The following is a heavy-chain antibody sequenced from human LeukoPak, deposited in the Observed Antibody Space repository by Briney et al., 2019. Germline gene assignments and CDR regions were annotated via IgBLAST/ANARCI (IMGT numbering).Heavy chain of an antibody. CDR2: ISTSGSTI. V-gene: IGHV3-48*03. D-gene: IGHD6-13*01. J-gene: IGHJ6*03. Sequence: PGRSLRLSCAASGFTCSRYGMHWVRQAPGKGLEWVSHISTSGSTIYYANSVKGRFTISRDNAKNSLYLQMNSLRAEDTALYYCARDATTATGWVYMDVWGKGTTVTISS. CDR3: ARDATTATGWVYMDV. CDR1: GFTCSRYG.